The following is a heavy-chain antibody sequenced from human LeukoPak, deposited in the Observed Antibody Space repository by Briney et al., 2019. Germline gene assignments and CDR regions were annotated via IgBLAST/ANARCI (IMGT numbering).Heavy chain of an antibody. D-gene: IGHD6-13*01. Sequence: ASVKVSCKASGYSFTGYYIHWVRQAPGQGLEWMGWINPNSGGTTYAQQFQGRVTMTRDTSISTVYMEQTRLGSDDTAVYYCARDSGSSSWEFDYWGQGTLVIVSS. J-gene: IGHJ4*02. CDR3: ARDSGSSSWEFDY. CDR2: INPNSGGT. CDR1: GYSFTGYY. V-gene: IGHV1-2*02.